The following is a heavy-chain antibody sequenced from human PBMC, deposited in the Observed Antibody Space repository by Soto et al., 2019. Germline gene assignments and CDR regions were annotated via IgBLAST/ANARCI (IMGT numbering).Heavy chain of an antibody. CDR2: INYSGST. J-gene: IGHJ6*03. Sequence: QLQLQESGPGLVKPSETLSLTCTVSGGSISSSTSYWGWIRQPPGKGLEWIGSINYSGSTYYSPSLKSRVTISADTSTNQFSLKLSSVTAADTAVYYCARPVNYYYYMDVWGKGTMVTVSS. CDR1: GGSISSSTSY. CDR3: ARPVNYYYYMDV. V-gene: IGHV4-39*01.